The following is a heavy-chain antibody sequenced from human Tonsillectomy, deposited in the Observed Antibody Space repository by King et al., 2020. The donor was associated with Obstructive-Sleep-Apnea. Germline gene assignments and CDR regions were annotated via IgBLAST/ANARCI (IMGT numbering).Heavy chain of an antibody. CDR1: GFTFSSYA. D-gene: IGHD6-19*01. V-gene: IGHV3-30*04. CDR2: ISYDGSNK. Sequence: VQLVESGGGVVQPGRSLRLSCAASGFTFSSYAMHWVRQAPGKGLEWVALISYDGSNKYYADSVKGRFTIYRDNSKNTLYLQMNSLRAEDTAVYYCAREYSSGWYWTSTFDYWGQGTLVTVSS. CDR3: AREYSSGWYWTSTFDY. J-gene: IGHJ4*02.